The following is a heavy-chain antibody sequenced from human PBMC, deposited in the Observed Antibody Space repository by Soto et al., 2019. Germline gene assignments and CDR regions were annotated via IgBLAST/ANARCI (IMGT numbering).Heavy chain of an antibody. CDR2: IQSDGAST. D-gene: IGHD3-16*01. CDR1: VFSFDNYG. J-gene: IGHJ4*02. CDR3: AQLCVMNFSHKHYFNH. Sequence: PGGSLRLSCVASVFSFDNYGMSWVRQPPGEGLEWISAIQSDGASTSYAAYVEDRFPISRDNSKNTLYLQLNSLRAEDTAVYYCAQLCVMNFSHKHYFNHWGRGTLVTVSS. V-gene: IGHV3-23*01.